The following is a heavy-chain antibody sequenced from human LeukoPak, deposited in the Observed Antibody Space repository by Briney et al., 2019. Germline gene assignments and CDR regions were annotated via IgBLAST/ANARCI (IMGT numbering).Heavy chain of an antibody. D-gene: IGHD3-10*01. CDR1: GGTFSSYA. J-gene: IGHJ3*02. CDR3: ARDPGTYTGAFDI. Sequence: SVKGSCKASGGTFSSYAISWVRQAPGQGLEWMGRIIPISGTANYAQKFQGRVTITTDESTSTAYMELSSLRSEDTAVYYCARDPGTYTGAFDIWGQGTMVTVSA. V-gene: IGHV1-69*05. CDR2: IIPISGTA.